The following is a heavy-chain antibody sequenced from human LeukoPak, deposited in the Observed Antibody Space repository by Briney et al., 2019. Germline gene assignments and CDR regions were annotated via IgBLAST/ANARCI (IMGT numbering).Heavy chain of an antibody. CDR1: GYTFTSYG. J-gene: IGHJ4*02. CDR3: ARDWAAVAADY. Sequence: ASVKVSCKASGYTFTSYGISWVRQAPGQGLEWMGWISAYNGNTNYAQKLQGRVTMTTDTSTSTACMELRSLRSDDTAVYYCARDWAAVAADYWGQGTLVTVSS. CDR2: ISAYNGNT. V-gene: IGHV1-18*01. D-gene: IGHD6-19*01.